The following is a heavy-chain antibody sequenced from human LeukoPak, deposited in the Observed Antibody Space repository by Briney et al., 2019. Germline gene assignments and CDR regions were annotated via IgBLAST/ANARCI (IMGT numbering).Heavy chain of an antibody. J-gene: IGHJ4*02. CDR2: IIYGGTT. D-gene: IGHD3-22*01. CDR3: ARHDYDSSGYRRDYFFDY. V-gene: IGHV4-39*01. CDR1: GGSISSSFYY. Sequence: SETLSLTCSVSGGSISSSFYYWGWIRHSPGKGLEWIVSIIYGGTTYYNPSLKSRITASLELSNNQFSLRLTSVTAADTAVYYCARHDYDSSGYRRDYFFDYWGQGSLVTVYS.